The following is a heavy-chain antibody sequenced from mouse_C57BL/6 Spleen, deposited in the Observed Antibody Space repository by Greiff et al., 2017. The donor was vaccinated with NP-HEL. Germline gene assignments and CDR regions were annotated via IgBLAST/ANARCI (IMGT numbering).Heavy chain of an antibody. J-gene: IGHJ2*01. V-gene: IGHV1-72*01. CDR2: IDPNSGGT. D-gene: IGHD4-1*01. CDR3: AREDNWERDLFDY. CDR1: GYTFTSYW. Sequence: QVHVKQPGAELVKPGASVKLSCKASGYTFTSYWMHWVKQRPGRGLEWIGRIDPNSGGTKYNEKFKSKATLTVDKPSSTAYMQLSSLTSEDSAVYYCAREDNWERDLFDYWGQGTTLTVSS.